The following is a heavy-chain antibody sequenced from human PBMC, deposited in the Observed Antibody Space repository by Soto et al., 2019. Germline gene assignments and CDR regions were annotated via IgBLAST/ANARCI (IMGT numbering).Heavy chain of an antibody. CDR1: GGTFSSYA. CDR3: SRAEWYSSSSGVGYYGMDV. V-gene: IGHV1-69*13. CDR2: IIPIFGTA. J-gene: IGHJ6*02. D-gene: IGHD6-6*01. Sequence: SVKVSCKASGGTFSSYAISWARQAPGQGLEWMGGIIPIFGTANYAQKFQGRVTITADESTSTAYMELSSLRSEDTAVYYCSRAEWYSSSSGVGYYGMDVWGQGTTVTVSS.